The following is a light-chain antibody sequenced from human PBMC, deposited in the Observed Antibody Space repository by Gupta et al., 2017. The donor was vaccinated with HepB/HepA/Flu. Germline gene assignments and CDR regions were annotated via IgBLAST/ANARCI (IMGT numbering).Light chain of an antibody. CDR2: TAS. J-gene: IGKJ1*01. Sequence: DIQMPQSPSSLSASIGESVTITCRASQNIKNSLNWYQQKPGTAPKLLIYTASSLQSGVPSRFSGSGSVTAFTLTISSLQPEDFATYYCQQSYNSPRTFGQGTKVEI. CDR3: QQSYNSPRT. CDR1: QNIKNS. V-gene: IGKV1-39*01.